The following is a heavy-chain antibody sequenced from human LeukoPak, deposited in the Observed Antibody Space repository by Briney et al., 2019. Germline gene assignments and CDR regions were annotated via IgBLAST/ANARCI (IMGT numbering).Heavy chain of an antibody. V-gene: IGHV1-18*01. D-gene: IGHD3-22*01. CDR1: GYTFTSYG. J-gene: IGHJ1*01. CDR3: AKDGDLDSSFFFQH. CDR2: ISPYNGNT. Sequence: ASVKVSCKASGYTFTSYGISWVRQAPGQGLEWMGWISPYNGNTKYLQKFQGRVTMTTDTSTSTAYMEVRSLRSDDTAVYYCAKDGDLDSSFFFQHWGQGTLVTVAS.